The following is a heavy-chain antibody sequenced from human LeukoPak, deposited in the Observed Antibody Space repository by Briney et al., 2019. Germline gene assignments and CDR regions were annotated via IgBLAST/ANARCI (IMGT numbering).Heavy chain of an antibody. J-gene: IGHJ4*02. V-gene: IGHV3-30*18. Sequence: PGRSLRLLRTASRFTFSDYGMHWVGQAPGKGLEWVAFISYDGSNKYYADSVKGRFTISRDNSKNTLYLQMNSLRAEDTAVYYCAKELDYGGNSPFHYWDQGTLVTVSS. CDR1: RFTFSDYG. CDR3: AKELDYGGNSPFHY. CDR2: ISYDGSNK. D-gene: IGHD4-23*01.